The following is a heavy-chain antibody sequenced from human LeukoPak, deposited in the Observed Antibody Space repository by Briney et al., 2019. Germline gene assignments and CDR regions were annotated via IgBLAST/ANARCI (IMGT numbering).Heavy chain of an antibody. Sequence: GESLKISCKGSGYSFTSYWIGWVRQMPGKGLEWMGIIYPGDSDTRYSPSFQGQVTISADKSMSTAYLQWSSLKASDTAMYYCARQARSYYDSSGYSYYFDYWGQGTLVTVSS. CDR1: GYSFTSYW. CDR2: IYPGDSDT. V-gene: IGHV5-51*01. D-gene: IGHD3-22*01. CDR3: ARQARSYYDSSGYSYYFDY. J-gene: IGHJ4*02.